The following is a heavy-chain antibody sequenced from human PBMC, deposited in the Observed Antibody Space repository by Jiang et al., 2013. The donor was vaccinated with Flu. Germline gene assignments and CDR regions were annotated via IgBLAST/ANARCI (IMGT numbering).Heavy chain of an antibody. J-gene: IGHJ4*02. D-gene: IGHD4-17*01. CDR3: ARSDTTVTETTLTSASFDY. CDR2: INPGGGGT. V-gene: IGHV1-46*01. Sequence: SGAEVKKPGASVKVSCKASGYTFTTYYMLWVRQAPGQGLEWMGIINPGGGGTSYAQKFQGRVTMTRDTSTSTVYMELSSLRYDDTAVYYCARSDTTVTETTLTSASFDYWGQGTLVTVSS. CDR1: GYTFTTYY.